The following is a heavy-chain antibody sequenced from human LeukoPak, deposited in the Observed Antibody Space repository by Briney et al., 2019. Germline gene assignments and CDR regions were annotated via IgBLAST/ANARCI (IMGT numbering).Heavy chain of an antibody. CDR1: GFTFITYS. CDR3: ARETPYSSSWTVFDY. Sequence: HPGGSLRLSCAASGFTFITYSMNWVRQAPGKGLEWVSYISSSSSTMYYADSVRGRFTISRDDATNSLYLQMNSLRAEDTAVYYCARETPYSSSWTVFDYWGQGTLVTVSS. D-gene: IGHD6-13*01. CDR2: ISSSSSTM. J-gene: IGHJ4*02. V-gene: IGHV3-48*01.